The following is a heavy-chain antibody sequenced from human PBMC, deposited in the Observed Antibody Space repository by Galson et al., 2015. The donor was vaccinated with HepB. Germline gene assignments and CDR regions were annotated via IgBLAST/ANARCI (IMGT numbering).Heavy chain of an antibody. D-gene: IGHD6-13*01. J-gene: IGHJ6*02. CDR1: GFTFSSYW. Sequence: SLRLSCAASGFTFSSYWMSWVRQAPGKGLEWVANIKQDGSEKYYVDSVKGRFTISRDNAKNSLYLQMNSLRAEDTAVYYCARGGMSSSWYVYYYYGMDVWGQGTTVTVSS. CDR3: ARGGMSSSWYVYYYYGMDV. V-gene: IGHV3-7*01. CDR2: IKQDGSEK.